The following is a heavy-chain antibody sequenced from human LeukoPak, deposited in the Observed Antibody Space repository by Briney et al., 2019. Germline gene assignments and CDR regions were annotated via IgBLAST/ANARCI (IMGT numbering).Heavy chain of an antibody. J-gene: IGHJ6*02. CDR3: ARRCSSTSCYSGMDV. V-gene: IGHV1-18*01. CDR2: ISAYNGNT. CDR1: GYTFTSYG. D-gene: IGHD2-2*02. Sequence: ASVKVSCKASGYTFTSYGISWVRQAPGQGLEWMGWISAYNGNTNYAQKLQGRVTMTTDTSTSTAYMELRSLRSDDTAVYYCARRCSSTSCYSGMDVWGQGTTATVSS.